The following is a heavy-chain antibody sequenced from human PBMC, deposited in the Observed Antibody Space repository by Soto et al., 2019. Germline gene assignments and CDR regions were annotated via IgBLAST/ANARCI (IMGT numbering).Heavy chain of an antibody. CDR1: GGSFSGYY. J-gene: IGHJ6*03. V-gene: IGHV4-34*01. Sequence: QVQLQQWGAGLLKPSETLSLTCAVYGGSFSGYYWSWIRQPPGKGLEWIGEINHSGSTNYNPSLKSRVTISVDTSKNQFSLTLSSVTAADTAVYSCARGRAAAAGTDSYYYYMDVWGKGTTVTVSS. D-gene: IGHD6-13*01. CDR3: ARGRAAAAGTDSYYYYMDV. CDR2: INHSGST.